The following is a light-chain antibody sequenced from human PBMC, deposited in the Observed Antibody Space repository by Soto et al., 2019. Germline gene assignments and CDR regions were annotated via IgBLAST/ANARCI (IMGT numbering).Light chain of an antibody. J-gene: IGLJ1*01. Sequence: QSVLTQPASVSGSPGQSITVSCTGTSRDVGNYNFVSWYQQHPGKAPKVIIYDVSNRPSGVSDRFSDSKSGDTASLTISGLQAEDEADYFCCSYAGTVAHVFGTGAKVTVL. CDR1: SRDVGNYNF. V-gene: IGLV2-23*02. CDR2: DVS. CDR3: CSYAGTVAHV.